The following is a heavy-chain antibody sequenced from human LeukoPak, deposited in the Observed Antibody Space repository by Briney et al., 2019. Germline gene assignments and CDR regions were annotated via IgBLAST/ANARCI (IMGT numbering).Heavy chain of an antibody. D-gene: IGHD3-10*01. CDR1: GFTVSDAW. Sequence: PGGSLRLSCAASGFTVSDAWMSWVRQTPGKGLEWIGRIKRKSDGGTTEYAAPVKGRFTISRDDSKNTVYLQMNRLKIDDTAMFHCATGGHYFGAWGQGALVTVSS. CDR2: IKRKSDGGTT. V-gene: IGHV3-15*01. CDR3: ATGGHYFGA. J-gene: IGHJ4*02.